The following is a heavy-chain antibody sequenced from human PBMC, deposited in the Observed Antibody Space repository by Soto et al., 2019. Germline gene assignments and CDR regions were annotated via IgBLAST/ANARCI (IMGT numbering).Heavy chain of an antibody. CDR2: ISGSGGST. CDR1: GFTFSSYA. V-gene: IGHV3-23*01. D-gene: IGHD3-10*01. CDR3: AKTAYGSGRFSSFDY. J-gene: IGHJ4*02. Sequence: GGSLRLSCAASGFTFSSYAMSWVRQAPGKGLEWVSAISGSGGSTYYADSVKGRFTISRDNSKNTLYLQMNSLRAEDTAVYYSAKTAYGSGRFSSFDYWGQGTLVPVSS.